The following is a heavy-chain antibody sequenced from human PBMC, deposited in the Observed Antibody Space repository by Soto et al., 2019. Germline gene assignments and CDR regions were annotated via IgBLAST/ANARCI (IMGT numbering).Heavy chain of an antibody. CDR2: IIPIFGTA. CDR3: AGGGFGERVYYYYYGMDV. V-gene: IGHV1-69*06. CDR1: GGTFSSYA. D-gene: IGHD3-10*01. J-gene: IGHJ6*02. Sequence: SVKVSFKASGGTFSSYAISWVRQSPGQGLEWMGGIIPIFGTANYAQKVQGRVTITADKSTSTAYMEPSSLRSEDTAVYYCAGGGFGERVYYYYYGMDVWGQGTTVTVSS.